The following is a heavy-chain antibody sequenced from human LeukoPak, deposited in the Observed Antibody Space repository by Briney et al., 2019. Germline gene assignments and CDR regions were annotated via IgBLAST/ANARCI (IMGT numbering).Heavy chain of an antibody. J-gene: IGHJ4*02. D-gene: IGHD3-3*01. V-gene: IGHV3-66*02. CDR3: ARAFWSGYSAPGDY. CDR2: IYSGGST. Sequence: GSLRLSCAASGFTVSSNYMSWVRQAPGKGLEWVSVIYSGGSTYYADSVKGRFTISRDNSKNTLHLQMNSLRAEDTAVYYCARAFWSGYSAPGDYWGQGTLVTVSS. CDR1: GFTVSSNY.